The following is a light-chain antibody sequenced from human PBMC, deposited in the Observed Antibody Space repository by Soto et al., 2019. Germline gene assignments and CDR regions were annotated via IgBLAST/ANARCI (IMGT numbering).Light chain of an antibody. V-gene: IGLV2-23*02. J-gene: IGLJ1*01. CDR1: SSEVKSYNL. CDR3: CSYAGSSTFPYV. CDR2: EVS. Sequence: QSALTQPASVSGSPGQSITISCTGTSSEVKSYNLVSWYQHHPGKAPKLMIYEVSKRPSGVSNRFSGSKSGNTASLTISVLQAEDEADYYCCSYAGSSTFPYVFGTGTKVTVL.